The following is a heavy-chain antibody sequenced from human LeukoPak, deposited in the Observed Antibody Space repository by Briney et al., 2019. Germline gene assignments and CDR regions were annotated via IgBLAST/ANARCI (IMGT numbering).Heavy chain of an antibody. J-gene: IGHJ4*02. CDR1: GGTFTSYT. CDR3: ARALTYYYDTSGYYSTAPPGY. V-gene: IGHV1-69*13. D-gene: IGHD3-22*01. CDR2: VIPILGTP. Sequence: SVKVSCKASGGTFTSYTFVWVRQAPGQGLEWMGGVIPILGTPNYAQKFQGRVTITADESTSTAYMELRSLRSEDTAVYYCARALTYYYDTSGYYSTAPPGYWGQGTLVTVSS.